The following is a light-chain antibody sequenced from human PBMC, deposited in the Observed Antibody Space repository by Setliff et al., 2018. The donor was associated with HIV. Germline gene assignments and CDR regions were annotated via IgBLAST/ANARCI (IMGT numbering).Light chain of an antibody. J-gene: IGLJ2*01. CDR1: SSDVGNYNL. Sequence: QSALTQPASVSGSPGQSITISCTGTSSDVGNYNLVSWYQHYPGKAPKLIIYEVEKRPSGVSSRFSGSKSGNAASLTISGLQAEDEADYHCCSYAGGSTFVFGGGTKVTVL. V-gene: IGLV2-23*02. CDR2: EVE. CDR3: CSYAGGSTFV.